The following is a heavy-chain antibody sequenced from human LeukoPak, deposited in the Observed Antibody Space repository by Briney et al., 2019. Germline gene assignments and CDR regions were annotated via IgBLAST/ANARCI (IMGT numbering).Heavy chain of an antibody. V-gene: IGHV3-48*03. D-gene: IGHD6-13*01. J-gene: IGHJ5*02. Sequence: GGSLRLSCAASGFTFRGYEMNWVRQAPGKGLEWVSYISKIGRNIYYADSVKGRFAISRDNTKNLLYLQMNSLRAEDTAVYYCARDKPSVYSSSSDWFDPWGQGTLVTVSS. CDR3: ARDKPSVYSSSSDWFDP. CDR2: ISKIGRNI. CDR1: GFTFRGYE.